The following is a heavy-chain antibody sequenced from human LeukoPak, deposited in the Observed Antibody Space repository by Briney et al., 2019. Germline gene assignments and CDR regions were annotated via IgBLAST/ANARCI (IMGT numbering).Heavy chain of an antibody. CDR1: GFTVSSNY. Sequence: GGSLRLSCAASGFTVSSNYMSWVRQAPGKGLEWVSVIYGGGSTYYADSVKGRFTISRDNSKNTLYLQMNSLRAEDTAVYYCARGSSWYFRPFDYWGQGTLVTVSS. CDR3: ARGSSWYFRPFDY. V-gene: IGHV3-53*01. D-gene: IGHD6-13*01. CDR2: IYGGGST. J-gene: IGHJ4*02.